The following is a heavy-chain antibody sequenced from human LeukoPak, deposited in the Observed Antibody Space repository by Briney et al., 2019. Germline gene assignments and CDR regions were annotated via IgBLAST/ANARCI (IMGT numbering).Heavy chain of an antibody. CDR2: VHHSGST. J-gene: IGHJ4*02. CDR3: ASAPGYYYDSSGYYPPFDY. V-gene: IGHV4-34*01. D-gene: IGHD3-22*01. Sequence: SETLSLTCAVYGGSFSRYYWTWIRQPPGRRPEWIGEVHHSGSTNYNPSLKNRVTMSVDTSKNQFSLKPSSVTAADTAVYYCASAPGYYYDSSGYYPPFDYWGQGTLVTVSS. CDR1: GGSFSRYY.